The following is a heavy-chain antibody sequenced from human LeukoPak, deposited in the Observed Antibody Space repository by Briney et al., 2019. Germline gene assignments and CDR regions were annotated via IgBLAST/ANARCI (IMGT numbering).Heavy chain of an antibody. J-gene: IGHJ4*02. V-gene: IGHV4-39*07. CDR3: ARRGGGLRFLEWFFDY. CDR2: IYYSGST. D-gene: IGHD3-3*01. CDR1: GGSISSTSYY. Sequence: SETLSLTCTVSGGSISSTSYYWGWIRQPPGRGLEWIGTIYYSGSTYYNPSLKSRVTMSVDTSKDQFSLKLSSVTAADTAVYYCARRGGGLRFLEWFFDYWGQGTLVTVSS.